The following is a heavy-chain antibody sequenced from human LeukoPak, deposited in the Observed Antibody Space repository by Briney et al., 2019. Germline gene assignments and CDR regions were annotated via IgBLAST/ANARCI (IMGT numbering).Heavy chain of an antibody. CDR3: ASLFSPK. J-gene: IGHJ4*02. D-gene: IGHD2-21*01. CDR2: IKQDGSEK. V-gene: IGHV3-7*01. Sequence: GGSLRLSCAASGFTFSNYWMSWVRQPPGKGLEWVADIKQDGSEKFYVDSVNGRFTIFRDNSKNSLYLQMNSLRVDDTAVYYCASLFSPKWGQGTLVTVSS. CDR1: GFTFSNYW.